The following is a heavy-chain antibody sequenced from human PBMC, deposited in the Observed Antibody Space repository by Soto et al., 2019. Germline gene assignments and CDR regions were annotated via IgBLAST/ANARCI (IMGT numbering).Heavy chain of an antibody. D-gene: IGHD4-17*01. CDR2: INPEGSET. Sequence: EVQLVESGGGLVQPGGSLRLSCAVSGFSFSSYWMTWVRQAPGKGLEWVANINPEGSETHYVDSVKGRFTISRDNAKNSLNLQMNSLRADDTAVYYCSTVTTSSVFDYWGQGTLVTVSS. J-gene: IGHJ4*02. CDR1: GFSFSSYW. CDR3: STVTTSSVFDY. V-gene: IGHV3-7*05.